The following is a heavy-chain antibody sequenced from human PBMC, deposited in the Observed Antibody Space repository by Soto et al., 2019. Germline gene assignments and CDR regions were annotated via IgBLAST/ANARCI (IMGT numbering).Heavy chain of an antibody. CDR1: GFTFSSYA. D-gene: IGHD6-6*01. J-gene: IGHJ4*02. Sequence: GGSLRLSCAASGFTFSSYAMSWVRQAPGKGLEWVSAISGSGGSTYYADSVKGRFTISSDNSKNTLYLQMNSLRAEDTAVYYCAKDLVRTSSYYFDYWGQGTLVTVSS. V-gene: IGHV3-23*01. CDR2: ISGSGGST. CDR3: AKDLVRTSSYYFDY.